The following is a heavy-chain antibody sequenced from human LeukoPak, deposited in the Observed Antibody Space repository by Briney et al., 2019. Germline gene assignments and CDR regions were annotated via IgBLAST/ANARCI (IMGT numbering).Heavy chain of an antibody. D-gene: IGHD6-13*01. CDR3: ARQMAAAAWYGMDV. CDR2: INPSGGST. Sequence: ASVKVSCKASGYTFTSYYMHWVRQAPGQGLEWMGIINPSGGSTSYAQKFQGRVTMTRDTSTSTVYMELSSLKASDTAMYYCARQMAAAAWYGMDVWGQGTTVTVSS. V-gene: IGHV1-46*01. CDR1: GYTFTSYY. J-gene: IGHJ6*02.